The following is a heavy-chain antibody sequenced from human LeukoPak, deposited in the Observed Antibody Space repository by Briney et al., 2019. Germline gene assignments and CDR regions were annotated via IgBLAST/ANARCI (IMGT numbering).Heavy chain of an antibody. D-gene: IGHD6-19*01. Sequence: SETLSLTCTVSGGSISSDSYYWAWIRQPPGKGLEWIASIYYSGSTYYNPSLKSRVTISVDTSRNQFSLKLSSVTAADTAVYYCARLAVAGLSEGYWGQGTLVIVSS. CDR1: GGSISSDSYY. J-gene: IGHJ4*02. CDR2: IYYSGST. CDR3: ARLAVAGLSEGY. V-gene: IGHV4-39*01.